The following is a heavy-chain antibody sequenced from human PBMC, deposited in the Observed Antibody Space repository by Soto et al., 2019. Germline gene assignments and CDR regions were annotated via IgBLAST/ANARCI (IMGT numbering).Heavy chain of an antibody. CDR2: INGRGST. CDR1: GGSFSGDY. J-gene: IGHJ4*02. V-gene: IGHV4-34*01. CDR3: ARQGDSTMAIFNY. D-gene: IGHD5-12*01. Sequence: PSETLSLTCAVYGGSFSGDYWSWIRQPPGKGPEWIGEINGRGSTRYNPSLKSRVTMSVDPSKNQFSLKLTSVTAADTAVYYCARQGDSTMAIFNYWGQGVLVTVSS.